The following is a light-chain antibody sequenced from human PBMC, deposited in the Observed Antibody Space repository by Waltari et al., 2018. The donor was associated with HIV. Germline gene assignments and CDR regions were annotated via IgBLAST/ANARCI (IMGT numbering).Light chain of an antibody. Sequence: QSVLTQSPSASGTPGQRVTISCSGRSANIGSTYVYSYQHLPGTDHKLLLYRNNQRPSGVPDRFSGSKSGTSASLAISGLRSEDEAHYYCATWTDSLSGVVFGGGTKLRVL. CDR1: SANIGSTY. J-gene: IGLJ2*01. CDR3: ATWTDSLSGVV. CDR2: RNN. V-gene: IGLV1-47*01.